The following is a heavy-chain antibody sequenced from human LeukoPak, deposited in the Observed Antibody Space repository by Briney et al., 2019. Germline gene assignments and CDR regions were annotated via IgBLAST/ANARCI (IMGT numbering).Heavy chain of an antibody. V-gene: IGHV3-74*01. D-gene: IGHD1-26*01. CDR1: GFTFSSNW. CDR2: INEDGSTT. CDR3: VRDLGGRSGH. J-gene: IGHJ4*02. Sequence: GRSLRLSCAASGFTFSSNWMHWVRQAPGKGLVWVSRINEDGSTTNYADSVKGRSTIFRDNAKNTLYLQMNSLGAEDTAVYYCVRDLGGRSGHWGQGTLVTVSS.